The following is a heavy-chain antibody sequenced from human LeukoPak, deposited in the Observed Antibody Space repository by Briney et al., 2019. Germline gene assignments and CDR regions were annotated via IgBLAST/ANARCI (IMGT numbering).Heavy chain of an antibody. J-gene: IGHJ3*02. V-gene: IGHV1-69*13. CDR3: ARGVSDVYCSVSSCSVALDI. CDR2: IIPIFGTA. Sequence: GASVKVSCTASGGTFSSYTISWVRQAPGQGLEWMGGIIPIFGTANYAQKFQGRVTITADESTSTAYMELSSLRSEDTAVYYCARGVSDVYCSVSSCSVALDIWGQGTMVTVSS. D-gene: IGHD2-15*01. CDR1: GGTFSSYT.